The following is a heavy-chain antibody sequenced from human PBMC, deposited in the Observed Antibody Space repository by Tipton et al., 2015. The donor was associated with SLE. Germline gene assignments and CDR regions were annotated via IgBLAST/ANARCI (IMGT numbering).Heavy chain of an antibody. CDR2: IYHSGST. J-gene: IGHJ4*02. V-gene: IGHV4-38-2*02. D-gene: IGHD6-6*01. Sequence: TLSLTCTVSGYSISSGYYWGWIRQPPGKGLEWIGSIYHSGSTYYNPSLKSRVTISVDTSKNQFSLKLSPVTAADTAVYYCARVLAAQGGYWGQGTLVTVSS. CDR3: ARVLAAQGGY. CDR1: GYSISSGYY.